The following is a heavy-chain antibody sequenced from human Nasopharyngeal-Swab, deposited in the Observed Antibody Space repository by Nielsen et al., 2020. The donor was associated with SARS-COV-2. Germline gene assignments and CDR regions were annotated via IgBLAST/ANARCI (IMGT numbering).Heavy chain of an antibody. D-gene: IGHD5-18*01. J-gene: IGHJ3*02. CDR3: ARGGLTAMVPDDAFDT. Sequence: ASVKVSCKASGYTFTSYYMHWVRQAPGQGLEWMGIINPSGGSTSYAQKFQGRVTMTRDTSTSTVYMELSSLRSEDTAVYYCARGGLTAMVPDDAFDTWGQGTMVTVSS. V-gene: IGHV1-46*01. CDR2: INPSGGST. CDR1: GYTFTSYY.